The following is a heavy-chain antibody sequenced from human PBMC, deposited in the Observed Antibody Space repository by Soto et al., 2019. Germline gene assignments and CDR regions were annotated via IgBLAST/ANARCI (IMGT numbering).Heavy chain of an antibody. CDR1: GLTFSDSA. J-gene: IGHJ6*02. CDR2: IRSKTNNYAT. Sequence: GGSLRLPCAAFGLTFSDSAIHWVRQASGKGLEWVGRIRSKTNNYATTYAASVKGRFTISRDDSKNTAYLQMNSLKTEDTAVNYCTRPKNELRFYYYYGMDVWGQGTTVTVSS. V-gene: IGHV3-73*01. CDR3: TRPKNELRFYYYYGMDV. D-gene: IGHD5-12*01.